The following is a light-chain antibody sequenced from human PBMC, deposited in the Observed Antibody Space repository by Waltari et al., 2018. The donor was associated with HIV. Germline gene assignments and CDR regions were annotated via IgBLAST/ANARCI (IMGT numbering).Light chain of an antibody. V-gene: IGLV2-11*01. J-gene: IGLJ1*01. CDR2: DVD. Sequence: QSALTQPRSVSGSPGQSVTISCTGSNNDIGSYSYVPWYQHHPGEAPTVIIYDVDQRPSGVLDRFSGSRSGNTASLTISGLQTEDESDYYCCSYAGTNIWVFGTGTKVTV. CDR1: NNDIGSYSY. CDR3: CSYAGTNIWV.